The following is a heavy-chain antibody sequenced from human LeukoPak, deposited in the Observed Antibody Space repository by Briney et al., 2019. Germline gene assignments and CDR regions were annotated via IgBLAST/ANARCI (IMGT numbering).Heavy chain of an antibody. D-gene: IGHD5-18*01. CDR2: IRYDGNDP. CDR1: GFTFSDFW. J-gene: IGHJ4*02. V-gene: IGHV3-74*01. Sequence: GGSLRLSCAASGFTFSDFWRHWVRQVPGKGLECLSQIRYDGNDPYYADSVKGRFTISRDNAKNTLYLQMNSLRAEDTAVYYCASPKYSYANYWGQGTLVTVSS. CDR3: ASPKYSYANY.